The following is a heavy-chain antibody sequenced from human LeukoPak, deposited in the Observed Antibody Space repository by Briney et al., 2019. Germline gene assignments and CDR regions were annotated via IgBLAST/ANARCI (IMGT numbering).Heavy chain of an antibody. CDR1: GGSINSHY. D-gene: IGHD3-10*01. CDR2: IFNTGNT. J-gene: IGHJ4*02. V-gene: IGHV4-59*11. CDR3: ASRPADTTWYGVFDY. Sequence: SETLSLTCSVSGGSINSHYWSWIRQPPGRRLEWIGYIFNTGNTNYNPSLASRVTMSVDTSRAQFFLRLSPVTAADTAIYYCASRPADTTWYGVFDYWSQGTLVTVSS.